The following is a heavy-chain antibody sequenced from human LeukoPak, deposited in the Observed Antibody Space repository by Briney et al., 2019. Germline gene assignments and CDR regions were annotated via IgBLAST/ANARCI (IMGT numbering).Heavy chain of an antibody. CDR2: IDHSGST. V-gene: IGHV4-34*01. J-gene: IGHJ3*02. D-gene: IGHD2-2*01. CDR1: GGSFSGYY. CDR3: ARQRDVGCSSIGCYGHGAFDI. Sequence: SETLSLTCAVYGGSFSGYYWSWIRKPPGKGLEWIGEIDHSGSTNYNPSLKSRVTISVDTSKNQFSLRLTSVTAADTAVYYCARQRDVGCSSIGCYGHGAFDIWGRGTVVTVSS.